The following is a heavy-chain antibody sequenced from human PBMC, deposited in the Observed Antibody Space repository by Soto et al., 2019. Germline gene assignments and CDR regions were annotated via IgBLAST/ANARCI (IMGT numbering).Heavy chain of an antibody. CDR2: ISFRTSTI. CDR3: AGSSSSYAWFDP. D-gene: IGHD6-13*01. J-gene: IGHJ5*02. CDR1: GFTFSSYS. Sequence: PGGSLRLSCAASGFTFSSYSMNWVRQAPGKGLEWVSYISFRTSTIYYADSVKGRFTISRDNAKNSLYLQMNRLRAEDPAVYYSAGSSSSYAWFDPWGQGTLVTVSS. V-gene: IGHV3-48*01.